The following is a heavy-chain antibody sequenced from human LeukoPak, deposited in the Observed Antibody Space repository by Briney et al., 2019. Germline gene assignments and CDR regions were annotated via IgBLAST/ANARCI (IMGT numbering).Heavy chain of an antibody. J-gene: IGHJ4*02. V-gene: IGHV4-61*08. D-gene: IGHD3-16*02. CDR1: GASVGSAGYY. CDR2: IYYIRNT. CDR3: ARTQSQSGSYRYYFGY. Sequence: SETLSLTCTVPGASVGSAGYYWSWIRQPPGGGLEWIGYIYYIRNTNYNPSLKSRVTMSLDPSKNQFSLKLNSVTAADTAVYYCARTQSQSGSYRYYFGYWGQGTLVTDSS.